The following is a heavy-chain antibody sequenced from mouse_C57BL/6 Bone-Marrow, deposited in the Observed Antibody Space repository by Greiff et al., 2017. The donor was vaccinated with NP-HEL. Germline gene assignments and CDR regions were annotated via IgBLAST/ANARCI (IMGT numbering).Heavy chain of an antibody. D-gene: IGHD2-5*01. V-gene: IGHV1-63*01. CDR2: IYPGGGYT. J-gene: IGHJ1*03. CDR3: ARSKRGWYFDV. CDR1: GYTFTNYW. Sequence: VQLQQSGAELVRPGTSVKMSCKASGYTFTNYWIGWAKQRPGHGLEWIGDIYPGGGYTNYNEKLKGKATLTADKSSSTAYMQFSSLTSEDSAIYYCARSKRGWYFDVWGTGTTVTVSS.